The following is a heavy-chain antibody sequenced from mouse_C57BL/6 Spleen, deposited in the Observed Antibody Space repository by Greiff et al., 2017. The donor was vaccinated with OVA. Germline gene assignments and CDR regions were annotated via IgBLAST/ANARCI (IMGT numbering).Heavy chain of an antibody. D-gene: IGHD2-2*01. J-gene: IGHJ3*01. Sequence: ESGPGLVKPSQSLSLTCSVTGYSITSGYYWNWIRQFPGNKLEWMGYISYDGSNNYNPSLKNRISITRDTSKNQFFLKLNSVTTEDTATYYCARIYYGYDEGFAYWGQGTLVTVSA. CDR3: ARIYYGYDEGFAY. CDR2: ISYDGSN. CDR1: GYSITSGYY. V-gene: IGHV3-6*01.